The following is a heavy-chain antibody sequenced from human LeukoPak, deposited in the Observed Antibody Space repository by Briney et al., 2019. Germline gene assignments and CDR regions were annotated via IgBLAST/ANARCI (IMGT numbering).Heavy chain of an antibody. CDR3: VKGTRYSRGWSEY. V-gene: IGHV3-9*01. CDR1: GFTFDDSA. CDR2: ISWNSGSI. Sequence: PGGSLRLSCAASGFTFDDSAMHWVRQAPGKGLEWVSGISWNSGSIDYADSVKGRFTISRDNAKNSLFLQMNNLRAEDTALYYCVKGTRYSRGWSEYWGQGTLVTVSS. J-gene: IGHJ4*02. D-gene: IGHD6-19*01.